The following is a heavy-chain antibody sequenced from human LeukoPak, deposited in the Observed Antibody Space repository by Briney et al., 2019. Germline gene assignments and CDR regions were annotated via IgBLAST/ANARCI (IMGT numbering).Heavy chain of an antibody. Sequence: GGSLRLSCAASGFTFRKYWLHWVRPTPGKGLVWVSRINSDGSSTSYADSVKGRFTISRDNAKNTLYLQMNSLRAEDTAVYYCARDSSGYYSDAFDIWGQGTMVTVSS. CDR3: ARDSSGYYSDAFDI. V-gene: IGHV3-74*01. J-gene: IGHJ3*02. D-gene: IGHD3-22*01. CDR2: INSDGSST. CDR1: GFTFRKYW.